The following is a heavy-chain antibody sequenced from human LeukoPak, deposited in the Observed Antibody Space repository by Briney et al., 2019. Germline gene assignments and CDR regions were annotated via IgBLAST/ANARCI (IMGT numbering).Heavy chain of an antibody. CDR2: ISYDGSNK. CDR1: GFTFSSYG. D-gene: IGHD6-6*01. J-gene: IGHJ6*03. CDR3: ARDSEQLVRHYYYYYIDV. Sequence: GGSLRLSCAASGFTFSSYGMHWVRQAPGKGLEWVAVISYDGSNKYYADSVKGRFTISRDNSKSTLYLQMNSLRAEDAAVYYCARDSEQLVRHYYYYYIDVWGKGTAVTVSS. V-gene: IGHV3-30*03.